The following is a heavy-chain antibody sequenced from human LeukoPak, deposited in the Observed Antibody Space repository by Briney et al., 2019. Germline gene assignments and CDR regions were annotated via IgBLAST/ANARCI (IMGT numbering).Heavy chain of an antibody. J-gene: IGHJ4*02. CDR3: ARGRGSYYSTPFDY. D-gene: IGHD1-26*01. CDR1: GGTFSSYA. Sequence: ASVKVSCKASGGTFSSYAIGWVRQAPGQGLEWMGGIIPIFGTANYAQKFQGRVTITTDESTSTAYMELSSLRSEDTAVYYCARGRGSYYSTPFDYWGQGTLVTVSS. V-gene: IGHV1-69*05. CDR2: IIPIFGTA.